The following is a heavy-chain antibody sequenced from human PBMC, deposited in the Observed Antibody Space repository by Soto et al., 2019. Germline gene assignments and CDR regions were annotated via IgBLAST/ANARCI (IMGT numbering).Heavy chain of an antibody. CDR3: AKTLRVGAITGFDY. D-gene: IGHD1-26*01. CDR2: ISGSGGST. CDR1: GFTFSSYA. V-gene: IGHV3-23*01. J-gene: IGHJ4*02. Sequence: LRLSCAASGFTFSSYAMSWVRQAPGKGLKWVSAISGSGGSTYYADSVKGRFTISRDNSKNTLYLQMNSLRAEDTAVYYCAKTLRVGAITGFDYWGQGTLVTVS.